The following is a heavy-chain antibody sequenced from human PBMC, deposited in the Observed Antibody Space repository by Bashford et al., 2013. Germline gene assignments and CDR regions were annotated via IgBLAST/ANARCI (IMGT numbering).Heavy chain of an antibody. CDR1: GYSFTDDY. Sequence: ASVKVSCKASGYSFTDDYMFWVRQAPGQGLEWMGWINPKNGVTKYAQKFQDRVTMTRDTSITTAYMELSGLNSDDTAIYYCARATHTAEVPYYFDYWGQGALVTVSS. J-gene: IGHJ4*02. CDR3: ARATHTAEVPYYFDY. V-gene: IGHV1-2*02. D-gene: IGHD5-18*01. CDR2: INPKNGVT.